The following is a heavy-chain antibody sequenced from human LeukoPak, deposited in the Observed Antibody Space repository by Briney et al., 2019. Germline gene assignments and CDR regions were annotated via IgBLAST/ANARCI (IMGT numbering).Heavy chain of an antibody. V-gene: IGHV3-74*01. CDR1: GFTFRSYW. Sequence: GGSLRLSCAASGFTFRSYWMHWVRQAPGKGLVWVSRINSDGSSTSYADSVKGRFTISRDNAKNTLYLQMNSLRVEVTAVYYCARVEVGAAATKPDHWGQGTLVTVSS. J-gene: IGHJ4*02. CDR3: ARVEVGAAATKPDH. CDR2: INSDGSST. D-gene: IGHD6-13*01.